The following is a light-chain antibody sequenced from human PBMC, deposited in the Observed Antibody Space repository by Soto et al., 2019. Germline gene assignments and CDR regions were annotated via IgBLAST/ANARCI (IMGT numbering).Light chain of an antibody. J-gene: IGKJ2*01. CDR1: QSISSS. V-gene: IGKV1-39*01. CDR3: QQSYSTPYT. Sequence: DIQMTQSPSSLSASVGDRVTITCQASQSISSSLNWYQQKPGKAPKLLIYTASSLQSGVPSRFSGSGSGTDFTLTISSLQPEDFATYSCQQSYSTPYTFGQGTRLEIK. CDR2: TAS.